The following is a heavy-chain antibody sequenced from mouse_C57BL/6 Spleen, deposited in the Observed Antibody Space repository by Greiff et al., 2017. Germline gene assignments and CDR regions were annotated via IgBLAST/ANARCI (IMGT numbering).Heavy chain of an antibody. V-gene: IGHV1-15*01. Sequence: QVQLQQSGAELVRPGASVTLSCKASGYTFTDYEMHWVKQTPVHGLEWIGAIDPETGGTAYNQKFKGKAILTADKSSSTAYMELRSLTSEDSAVYYCTRTRDGYYSWGQGTTLTVSS. J-gene: IGHJ2*01. D-gene: IGHD2-3*01. CDR3: TRTRDGYYS. CDR1: GYTFTDYE. CDR2: IDPETGGT.